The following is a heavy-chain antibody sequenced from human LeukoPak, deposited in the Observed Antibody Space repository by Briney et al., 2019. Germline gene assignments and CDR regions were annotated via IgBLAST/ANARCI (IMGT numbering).Heavy chain of an antibody. Sequence: PGGSLRLSCAASGFTFSSYSMNWVRQAPGKGLEWVSSISSSSSYIYYADSVKGRFTISRDNAKNSLYLQMNSLRAEDTAVYYCAKDLYAYDSSGYYRLDYWGQGTLVTVSS. V-gene: IGHV3-21*04. CDR1: GFTFSSYS. J-gene: IGHJ4*02. CDR2: ISSSSSYI. CDR3: AKDLYAYDSSGYYRLDY. D-gene: IGHD3-22*01.